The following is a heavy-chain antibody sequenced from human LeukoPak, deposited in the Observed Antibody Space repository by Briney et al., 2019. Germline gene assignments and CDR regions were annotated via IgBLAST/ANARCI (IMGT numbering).Heavy chain of an antibody. J-gene: IGHJ6*03. V-gene: IGHV4-59*01. CDR1: GGSISSYY. CDR2: IYYSGST. Sequence: SETLSLTCTVSGGSISSYYWSWIRQPPGKGPEWIGYIYYSGSTNYNPSLKSRVTISVDTSKNQFSLKLSSVTAADTAVYYCARVAGNYYYYYMDVWGKGTTVTVSS. D-gene: IGHD1-1*01. CDR3: ARVAGNYYYYYMDV.